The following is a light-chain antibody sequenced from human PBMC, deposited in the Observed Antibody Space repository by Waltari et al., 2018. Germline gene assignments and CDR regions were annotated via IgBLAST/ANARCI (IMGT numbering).Light chain of an antibody. CDR2: CAS. Sequence: DIVMAQSPDSLAVSLGERATINCGSSQSVLSTSTGKSYLAWYQQKPGQPPKLLIYCASTRESGVPDRFSGSGSGTDFTLTISSLQAEDVAVYYCQQYYDTPWTFGQGTKVEIK. CDR3: QQYYDTPWT. J-gene: IGKJ1*01. CDR1: QSVLSTSTGKSY. V-gene: IGKV4-1*01.